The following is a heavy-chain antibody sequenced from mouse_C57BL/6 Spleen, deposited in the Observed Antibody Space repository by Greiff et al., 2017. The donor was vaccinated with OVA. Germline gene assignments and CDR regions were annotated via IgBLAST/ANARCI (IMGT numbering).Heavy chain of an antibody. V-gene: IGHV1-50*01. CDR1: GYTFTSYW. CDR2: IDPSDSYT. CDR3: AFRGGGYFDY. D-gene: IGHD1-1*02. J-gene: IGHJ2*01. Sequence: QVQLQQPGAELVKPGASVKLSCKASGYTFTSYWMQWVKQRPGQGLEWIGEIDPSDSYTNYNQKFKGKATLTVDTSSSTAYMQLSSLTSEDSAVYYCAFRGGGYFDYWGQGTTLTVSS.